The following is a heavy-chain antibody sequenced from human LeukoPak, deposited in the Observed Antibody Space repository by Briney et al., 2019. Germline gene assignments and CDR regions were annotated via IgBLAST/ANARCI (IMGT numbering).Heavy chain of an antibody. Sequence: ASVKVSCKASGYTFTGYYMHWVRQAPGQGLEWMGWINPNSGGTNYAQKFQGRVTMTTDTSTSTAYMELRSLRSDDTAVYYCARADYGDPDYWGQGTLVTVPS. J-gene: IGHJ4*02. CDR1: GYTFTGYY. CDR2: INPNSGGT. D-gene: IGHD4-17*01. CDR3: ARADYGDPDY. V-gene: IGHV1-2*02.